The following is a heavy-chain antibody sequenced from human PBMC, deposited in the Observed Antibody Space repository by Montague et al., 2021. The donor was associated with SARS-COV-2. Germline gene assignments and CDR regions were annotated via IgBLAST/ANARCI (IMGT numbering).Heavy chain of an antibody. V-gene: IGHV4-61*02. CDR3: ARDPGYTSFTRWYFDL. CDR1: GGSINTGGYY. J-gene: IGHJ2*01. CDR2: IYSGGST. D-gene: IGHD5-18*01. Sequence: TLSLTSSVSGGSINTGGYYWNWIRQSAGKGLEWIGRIYSGGSTNSRPSLKSRVTISLDTSKNQFSLWLSSVTAADTAVYYCARDPGYTSFTRWYFDLWGPGTLVTVSS.